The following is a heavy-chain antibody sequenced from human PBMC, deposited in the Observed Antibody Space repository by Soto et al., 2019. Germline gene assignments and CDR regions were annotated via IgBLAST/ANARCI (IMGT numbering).Heavy chain of an antibody. V-gene: IGHV4-39*01. CDR3: ASLPPRGAVFDY. CDR2: IYYSGST. Sequence: SETLSLTCTVSGGSISSSNYYWGWIRQPPGKGLEWIGSIYYSGSTYYNPSLKSRVTISVDTSKNQFSLKLSSVTAADTAVYYCASLPPRGAVFDYWGQGTLVNVSS. D-gene: IGHD3-16*01. CDR1: GGSISSSNYY. J-gene: IGHJ4*02.